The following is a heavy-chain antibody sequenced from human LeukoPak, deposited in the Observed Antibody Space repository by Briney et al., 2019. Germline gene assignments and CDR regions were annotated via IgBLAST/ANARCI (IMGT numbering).Heavy chain of an antibody. CDR3: ARAPYSGSYYSFDY. CDR1: GGSFSGYY. V-gene: IGHV4-34*01. J-gene: IGHJ4*02. CDR2: INHSGST. Sequence: SETLSLTCAVYGGSFSGYYWSWIRQPPRKGLEWIGEINHSGSTNYNPSLKSRVTISVDTSKNQFSLKLSSVTAADTAVYYCARAPYSGSYYSFDYWGQGTLVTVSS. D-gene: IGHD1-26*01.